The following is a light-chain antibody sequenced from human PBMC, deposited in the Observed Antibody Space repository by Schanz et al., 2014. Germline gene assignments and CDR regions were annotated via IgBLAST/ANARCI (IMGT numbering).Light chain of an antibody. CDR2: AAS. CDR1: QSVSSSY. Sequence: EIVLTQSPGTLSLSPGERATLSCRASQSVSSSYLAWYQQKPGQAPRLLIYAASSRATGIPDRFSGSGSGTDFTLTISSLEPEDFAVYYCQQYGSSPPNTFGQGTKLEIK. V-gene: IGKV3-20*01. J-gene: IGKJ2*01. CDR3: QQYGSSPPNT.